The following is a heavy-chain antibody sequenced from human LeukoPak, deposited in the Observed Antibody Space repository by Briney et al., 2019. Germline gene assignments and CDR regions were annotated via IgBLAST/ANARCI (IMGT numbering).Heavy chain of an antibody. V-gene: IGHV1-46*01. CDR2: INPSSGST. Sequence: ASVKVSCKASGYTFTNYFIHWVRQAPGQGLEWVGIINPSSGSTTYAQMFQGRVTMTRDTSTSTAYMELSSLRSEDTAVYYCAKLSESYAFDYWGQGTLITVSS. CDR1: GYTFTNYF. CDR3: AKLSESYAFDY. J-gene: IGHJ4*02. D-gene: IGHD1-26*01.